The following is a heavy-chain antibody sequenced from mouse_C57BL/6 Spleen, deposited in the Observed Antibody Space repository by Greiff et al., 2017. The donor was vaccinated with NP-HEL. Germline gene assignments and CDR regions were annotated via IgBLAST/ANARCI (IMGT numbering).Heavy chain of an antibody. CDR1: GYTFTSYW. Sequence: VQLQQPGAELVKPGASVKLSCKASGYTFTSYWMHWVKQRPGQGLEWIGMIHPNSGSTNYNEKFKSKATLTVDKSSSTAYMQLSSLTSEDSAVYYCASTEIYYDYNGDWYFDVWGTGTTVTVSS. CDR3: ASTEIYYDYNGDWYFDV. CDR2: IHPNSGST. V-gene: IGHV1-64*01. D-gene: IGHD2-4*01. J-gene: IGHJ1*03.